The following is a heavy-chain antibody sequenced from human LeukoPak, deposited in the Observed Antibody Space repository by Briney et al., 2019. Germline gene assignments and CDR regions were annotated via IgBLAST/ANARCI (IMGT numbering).Heavy chain of an antibody. CDR2: ISYDGSNK. J-gene: IGHJ4*02. V-gene: IGHV3-30*03. CDR1: GFTFSSYG. CDR3: ATPPGYSSSWYDY. Sequence: PGRSLRLSCAASGFTFSSYGMHWVRQAPGKGLEGVAVISYDGSNKYYADSVKGRFTISRDNSKDTLYLQMNSLRAEDTAVYYCATPPGYSSSWYDYWGQGTLVTVSS. D-gene: IGHD6-13*01.